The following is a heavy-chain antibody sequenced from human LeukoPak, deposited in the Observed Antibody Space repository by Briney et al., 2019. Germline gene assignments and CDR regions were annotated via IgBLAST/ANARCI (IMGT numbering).Heavy chain of an antibody. V-gene: IGHV3-21*01. J-gene: IGHJ4*02. D-gene: IGHD6-13*01. CDR3: ARGTSAAGAHVDY. CDR2: ISCSSSYI. CDR1: GFTFSSYS. Sequence: GGSLRLSCAASGFTFSSYSMNWVRQAPGKGLEWVSSISCSSSYIYYADSVKGRFTISRDNAKNSLYLQMNSLRAEDTAVYYCARGTSAAGAHVDYWGQGTLVTVSS.